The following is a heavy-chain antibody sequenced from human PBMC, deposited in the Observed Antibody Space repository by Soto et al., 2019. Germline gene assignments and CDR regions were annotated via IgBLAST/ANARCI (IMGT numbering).Heavy chain of an antibody. J-gene: IGHJ6*02. CDR2: INPSGGST. CDR3: ASGWSPPNYYYHYGMDV. V-gene: IGHV1-46*01. D-gene: IGHD6-19*01. CDR1: GYTFTSYY. Sequence: ASVKVSCKASGYTFTSYYMHWVRQAPGQGLEWMGIINPSGGSTSYAQKFQGRVTMTRDTSTSTVYMELSSLRSEDTAVYYCASGWSPPNYYYHYGMDVWGQGTTVTVSS.